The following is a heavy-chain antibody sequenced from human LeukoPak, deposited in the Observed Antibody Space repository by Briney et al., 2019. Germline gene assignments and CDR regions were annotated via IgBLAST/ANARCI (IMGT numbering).Heavy chain of an antibody. D-gene: IGHD6-13*01. J-gene: IGHJ4*02. Sequence: ASVKVSCKASGYTFTGYYMHWVRQAPGQGLEWMGWINPNSGGTNYAQKVQGRVTMTTDTSTSTAYMELRSLRSDDTAVYYCARDRLLGQQLVPSFDYWGQGTLVTVSS. V-gene: IGHV1-2*02. CDR3: ARDRLLGQQLVPSFDY. CDR2: INPNSGGT. CDR1: GYTFTGYY.